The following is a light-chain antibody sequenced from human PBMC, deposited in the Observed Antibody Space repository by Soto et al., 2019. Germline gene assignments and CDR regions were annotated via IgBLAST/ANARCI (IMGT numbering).Light chain of an antibody. Sequence: DIKMTQSPSTLSASVGDRVTIICRASQSISSWLAWYQQKPGKAPKLLIYDASSLESGVPSRFSGSGSGTEFTLTISSLQPDDFATYYCQQYNSYSFGQGANVDI. CDR2: DAS. J-gene: IGKJ1*01. V-gene: IGKV1-5*02. CDR3: QQYNSYS. CDR1: QSISSW.